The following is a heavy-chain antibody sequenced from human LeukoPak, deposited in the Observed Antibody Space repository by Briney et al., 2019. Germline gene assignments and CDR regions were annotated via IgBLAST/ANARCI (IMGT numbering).Heavy chain of an antibody. CDR3: SKGNYGMDV. V-gene: IGHV3-7*03. J-gene: IGHJ6*02. Sequence: PGGSLRLSCAASGFTFSSYWMSWVRQAPGKGLEWVANIRQDGSEKYYVDSVKGRFTISRDNAKKSLYLQMDSLRPEDTALYYCSKGNYGMDVWGQGTTVTVSS. CDR2: IRQDGSEK. D-gene: IGHD3-10*01. CDR1: GFTFSSYW.